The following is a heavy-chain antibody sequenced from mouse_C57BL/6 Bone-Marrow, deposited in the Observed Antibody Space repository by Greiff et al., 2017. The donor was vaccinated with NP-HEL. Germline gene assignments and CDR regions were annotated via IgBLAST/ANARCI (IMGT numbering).Heavy chain of an antibody. Sequence: EVQLVESGGGLVQPGGSLKLSCAASGFTFSDYYMYWVRQTPEKRLEWVAYISNGGGSTYYPDTVKGRFTISRDNAKNTLYLQMSRLKSEDTAMYYCARHGGGDYDDFDYWGQGTTLTVSS. CDR1: GFTFSDYY. CDR2: ISNGGGST. J-gene: IGHJ2*01. CDR3: ARHGGGDYDDFDY. D-gene: IGHD2-4*01. V-gene: IGHV5-12*01.